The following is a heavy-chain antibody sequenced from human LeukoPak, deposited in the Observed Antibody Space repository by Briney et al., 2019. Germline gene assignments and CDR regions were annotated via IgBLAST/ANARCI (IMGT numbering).Heavy chain of an antibody. CDR2: IYPGDSDT. J-gene: IGHJ6*02. CDR3: ARDNLGYCSGGSCRISYYYYGMDV. CDR1: GYSFTSYW. V-gene: IGHV5-51*01. D-gene: IGHD2-15*01. Sequence: GESLKISCKGSGYSFTSYWIGWVRQMPGKGLEWMGIIYPGDSDTRYSPSFQGQVTISADKSISTAYLQWSSLKASDTAMYYCARDNLGYCSGGSCRISYYYYGMDVWGQGTTVTVSS.